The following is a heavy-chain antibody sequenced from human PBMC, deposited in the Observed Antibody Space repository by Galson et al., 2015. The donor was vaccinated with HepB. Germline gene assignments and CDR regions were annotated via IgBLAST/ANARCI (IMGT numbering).Heavy chain of an antibody. D-gene: IGHD3-22*01. CDR1: GFIFINYA. CDR2: ISYDGSNK. CDR3: AGGYYYDSSGYLIPDYYGMDV. V-gene: IGHV3-30-3*01. Sequence: SLRLSCAASGFIFINYAMHWVRQAPGKGLEWVALISYDGSNKYYADSVKGRFTISRDNSKNTVYLQMKSLRAEDTAVYYCAGGYYYDSSGYLIPDYYGMDVWGQGTTVTVSS. J-gene: IGHJ6*02.